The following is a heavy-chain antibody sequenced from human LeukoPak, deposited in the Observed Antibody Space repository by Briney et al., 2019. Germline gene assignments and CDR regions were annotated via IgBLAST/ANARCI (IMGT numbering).Heavy chain of an antibody. CDR1: GGSISSYY. V-gene: IGHV4-59*12. CDR2: IYYSGST. J-gene: IGHJ3*01. D-gene: IGHD3-22*01. CDR3: ARGSSWLYF. Sequence: PSETLSLTCTVSGGSISSYYWSWIRQPPGKGLEWIGYIYYSGSTNYNPSLKSRVTISVDTSKNQFSLKLSSVTAADTAVYYCARGSSWLYFWGQGTMVTVSS.